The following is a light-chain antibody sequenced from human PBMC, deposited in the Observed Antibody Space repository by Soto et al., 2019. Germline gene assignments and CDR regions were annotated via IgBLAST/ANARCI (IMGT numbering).Light chain of an antibody. Sequence: QSALTQPASVSGSPGQSITISCTGTSSDVGGYNYVSWYQQHPGKAPKLMIYDVSNRPSGVSNRFSGSKSGNTASLTISGLHAEDEADYYCSSYTSSSTVLVFGGGTKLTVL. CDR2: DVS. V-gene: IGLV2-14*01. CDR1: SSDVGGYNY. J-gene: IGLJ2*01. CDR3: SSYTSSSTVLV.